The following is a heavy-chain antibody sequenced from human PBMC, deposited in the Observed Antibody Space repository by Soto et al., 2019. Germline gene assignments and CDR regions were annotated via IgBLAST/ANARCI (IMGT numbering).Heavy chain of an antibody. Sequence: QMQLVQSGPEVKKPGTSVKVSCKASGFTFTSSAVQWVRQARGQRLEWIGWIVVGSGNTNYAQKFQERVTITRDMSTSTAYMELSSLRSEDTAVYYCAAAPLVSYDILPGPYYYYYYGMDVWGQGTTVTVSS. V-gene: IGHV1-58*01. D-gene: IGHD3-9*01. CDR2: IVVGSGNT. J-gene: IGHJ6*02. CDR1: GFTFTSSA. CDR3: AAAPLVSYDILPGPYYYYYYGMDV.